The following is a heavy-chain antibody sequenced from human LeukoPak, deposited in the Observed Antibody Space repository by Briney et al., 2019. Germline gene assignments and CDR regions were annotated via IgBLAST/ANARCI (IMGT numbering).Heavy chain of an antibody. V-gene: IGHV5-51*01. Sequence: GESLKISCKGSGYRFTDYWIGWVRQMPGKGLEWMGIIYPGDSDTRYSPSFQGQVTISADKSINTAHPQWSSLKASDTAMYYCARGAAGTIPDYYYFGLDVWGQGTTVRVSS. CDR3: ARGAAGTIPDYYYFGLDV. D-gene: IGHD1-7*01. CDR2: IYPGDSDT. J-gene: IGHJ6*02. CDR1: GYRFTDYW.